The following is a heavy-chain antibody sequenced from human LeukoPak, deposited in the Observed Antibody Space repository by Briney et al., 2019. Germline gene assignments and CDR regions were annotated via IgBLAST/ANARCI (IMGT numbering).Heavy chain of an antibody. CDR3: ARARNPHSSSWYSDAFDI. CDR2: ISSNSSYI. Sequence: GGSLRLSFAASGFTFSSYSMNWVRQAPGKGLEWVSSISSNSSYIYYADSVRGRFTISRDNAKNSLYLQMNSLRAEDTAVYYCARARNPHSSSWYSDAFDIWGQGTMVTVSS. CDR1: GFTFSSYS. V-gene: IGHV3-21*01. J-gene: IGHJ3*02. D-gene: IGHD6-13*01.